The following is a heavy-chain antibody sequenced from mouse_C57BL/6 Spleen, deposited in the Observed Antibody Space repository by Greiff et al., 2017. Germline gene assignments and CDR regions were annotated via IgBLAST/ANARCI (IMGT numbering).Heavy chain of an antibody. Sequence: QVQLQQSGAELARPGASVKLSCKASGYTFTSYGISWVKQRTGQGLEWIGEIYPRSGNTYYNEKFKGKATLTADKSSSTAYMELRSLTSEDSAVYFCARRDYDDLCAYWGQGTLVTVSA. CDR1: GYTFTSYG. CDR3: ARRDYDDLCAY. J-gene: IGHJ3*01. CDR2: IYPRSGNT. D-gene: IGHD2-4*01. V-gene: IGHV1-81*01.